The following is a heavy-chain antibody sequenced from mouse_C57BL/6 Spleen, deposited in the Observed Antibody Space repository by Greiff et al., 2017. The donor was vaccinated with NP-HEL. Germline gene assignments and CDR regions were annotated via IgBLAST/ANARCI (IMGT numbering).Heavy chain of an antibody. CDR1: GFTFSSYA. Sequence: EVQLQESGGGLVKPGGSLKLSCAASGFTFSSYAMSWVRQTPEKRLEWVATISDGGSYTYYPDNVKGRFTISRDNAKNNLYLQMSHLKSEDTAMYYCARVYRGDFDYWGQGTTLTVSS. V-gene: IGHV5-4*01. CDR3: ARVYRGDFDY. J-gene: IGHJ2*01. CDR2: ISDGGSYT. D-gene: IGHD2-12*01.